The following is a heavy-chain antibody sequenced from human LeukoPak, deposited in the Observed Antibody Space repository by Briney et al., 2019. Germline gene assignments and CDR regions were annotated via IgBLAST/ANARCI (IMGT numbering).Heavy chain of an antibody. D-gene: IGHD2-21*01. CDR2: MIPIFGTA. J-gene: IGHJ4*02. Sequence: ASVKVSCKASGGTFSSYAISWVRQAPGQGLEWMGGMIPIFGTANYAQKFQGRVTITTDESTSTAYMELSSLRSEDTAVYYCARARYCGGDCYGWVLFDYWGQGTLVTISS. V-gene: IGHV1-69*05. CDR1: GGTFSSYA. CDR3: ARARYCGGDCYGWVLFDY.